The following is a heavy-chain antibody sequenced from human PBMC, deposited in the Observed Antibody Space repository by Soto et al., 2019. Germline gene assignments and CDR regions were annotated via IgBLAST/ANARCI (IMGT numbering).Heavy chain of an antibody. D-gene: IGHD3-22*01. V-gene: IGHV3-30*03. CDR2: ISHDGSSD. CDR3: ARPPVGMTMKLVAFDI. CDR1: GVSFRSYA. Sequence: LVESGGGVVQPGRSLRLSCEASGVSFRSYAIHWVRQVPGNGPEWVAVISHDGSSDYYADSVKGRFTISRDNLRNTMYLQMNSLRVEDTGVYHCARPPVGMTMKLVAFDIWGQGTKVTVSS. J-gene: IGHJ3*02.